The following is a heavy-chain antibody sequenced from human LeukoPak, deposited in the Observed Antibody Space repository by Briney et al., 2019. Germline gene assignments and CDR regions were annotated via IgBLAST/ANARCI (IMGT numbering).Heavy chain of an antibody. CDR2: IGFSSSST. J-gene: IGHJ4*02. CDR3: ARDFNWAFDY. D-gene: IGHD1-1*01. CDR1: GFTLRSFL. Sequence: GGVLILSRGGSGFTLRSFLLERVRQAPREGLEWISYIGFSSSSTRYADSVEGRFTISTDDVKNSLYLQMNRLRDEDTAVYYCARDFNWAFDYWGQGTLVTVSS. V-gene: IGHV3-48*02.